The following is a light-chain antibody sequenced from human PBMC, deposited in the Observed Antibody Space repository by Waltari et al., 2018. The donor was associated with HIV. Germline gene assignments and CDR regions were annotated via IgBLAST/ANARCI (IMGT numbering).Light chain of an antibody. Sequence: DIVMTQSPDSLPVSLGERATINCKSSQSVLYISNNQNYLAWYQQKPGQPPKLLIYWASTRESGVPDRFSGSGSGTDFTLTISSLQAEDVAVYYCQQYFVTPFTFGGGTK. V-gene: IGKV4-1*01. J-gene: IGKJ4*01. CDR3: QQYFVTPFT. CDR2: WAS. CDR1: QSVLYISNNQNY.